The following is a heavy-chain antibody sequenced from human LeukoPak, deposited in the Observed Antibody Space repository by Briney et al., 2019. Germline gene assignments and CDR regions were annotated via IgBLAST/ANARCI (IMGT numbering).Heavy chain of an antibody. D-gene: IGHD3-9*01. CDR1: GFTFSTYN. Sequence: QPGGSLRLSCAASGFTFSTYNMNWVRQAPGKGLEWVSYISSSGSTKYYADSVKGRCTISRDNVKNSLFLQMNSLSDEDTAVYYCARDFLTGYFDYWGQGTLVTVSS. J-gene: IGHJ4*02. CDR2: ISSSGSTK. CDR3: ARDFLTGYFDY. V-gene: IGHV3-48*02.